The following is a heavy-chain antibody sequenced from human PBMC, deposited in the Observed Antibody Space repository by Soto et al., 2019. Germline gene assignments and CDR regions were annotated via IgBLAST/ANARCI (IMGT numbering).Heavy chain of an antibody. CDR2: IYYSGST. V-gene: IGHV4-59*01. Sequence: PSETLSLTYTVSGGSISGYYWSWIRQPPGKGLEWIGYIYYSGSTNYNPSLKSRVTISVDTSKNQFSLKLSSVTAADTAVYYCARVEGVVVAATPMGAFDIWGQGTMVTVSS. J-gene: IGHJ3*02. CDR1: GGSISGYY. CDR3: ARVEGVVVAATPMGAFDI. D-gene: IGHD2-15*01.